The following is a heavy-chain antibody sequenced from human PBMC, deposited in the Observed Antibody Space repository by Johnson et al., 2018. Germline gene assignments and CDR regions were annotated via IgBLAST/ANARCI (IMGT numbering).Heavy chain of an antibody. CDR1: GFTFSSYG. CDR3: AYQYYDSSGYYEHDAFDS. CDR2: ISYDGSNK. V-gene: IGHV3-30*03. Sequence: QVQLVQSGGGVVQPGRSLRLSCAASGFTFSSYGMHWVRQAPGKGLEWVAVISYDGSNKYYADSVKGRFTISRDNSKNTLYLQMNSLRAEDTGVYYCAYQYYDSSGYYEHDAFDSWGQGTMVTVSS. D-gene: IGHD3-22*01. J-gene: IGHJ3*02.